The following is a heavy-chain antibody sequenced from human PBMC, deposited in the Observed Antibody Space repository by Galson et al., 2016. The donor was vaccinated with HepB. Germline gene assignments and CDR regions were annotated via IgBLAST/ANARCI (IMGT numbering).Heavy chain of an antibody. J-gene: IGHJ5*02. Sequence: SLRLSCAASGFTFSTYWMSWIRQAPGKGLEWLANIKQDGREIYYVDSVKGRFTISRDNAKRSLYLQMDSLRVEDTAVYFCARMGYCNSSPCYGSWFDPWGQGTLATVSS. CDR3: ARMGYCNSSPCYGSWFDP. D-gene: IGHD2/OR15-2a*01. CDR2: IKQDGREI. CDR1: GFTFSTYW. V-gene: IGHV3-7*01.